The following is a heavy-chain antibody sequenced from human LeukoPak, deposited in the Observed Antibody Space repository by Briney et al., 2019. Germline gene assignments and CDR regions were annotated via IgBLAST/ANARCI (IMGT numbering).Heavy chain of an antibody. V-gene: IGHV4-39*01. Sequence: SETLSLTCTVSGGSISSSSYYWGWIRQPPGKGLEWIGSTYYSGSTYYNPSLKSRVTISVDTSKNQFSLKLSSVTAADTAVYYCARIDYYDSSGYSQGDYWGQGTLVTVSS. CDR2: TYYSGST. D-gene: IGHD3-22*01. CDR3: ARIDYYDSSGYSQGDY. CDR1: GGSISSSSYY. J-gene: IGHJ4*02.